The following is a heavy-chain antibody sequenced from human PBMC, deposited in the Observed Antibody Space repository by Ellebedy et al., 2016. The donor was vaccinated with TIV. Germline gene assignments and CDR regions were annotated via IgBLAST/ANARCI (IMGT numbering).Heavy chain of an antibody. Sequence: MPGGSLRLSCTVSGGSISSYYWSWIRQPPGKGLEWIGYIYYSGSTNYNPSLKSRVTISVDTSKNQFSLKLSSVTAADTAVYYCARQFTSGYGFDYWGQGTLVTVSS. V-gene: IGHV4-59*08. CDR2: IYYSGST. J-gene: IGHJ4*02. D-gene: IGHD3-3*01. CDR1: GGSISSYY. CDR3: ARQFTSGYGFDY.